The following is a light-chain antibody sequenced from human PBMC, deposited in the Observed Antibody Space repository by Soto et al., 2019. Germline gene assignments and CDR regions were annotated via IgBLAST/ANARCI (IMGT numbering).Light chain of an antibody. V-gene: IGKV3-20*01. J-gene: IGKJ4*01. CDR1: QSVTNSY. Sequence: EIVLTQSPGTLSLSPGERATLSCRASQSVTNSYLAWYQQKRGQAPRLVIYDASRRATGSPNTFSSSGSGTDLTLTSSRLQPEDFAVYYCQQYVRSLTLGGGTKVEIK. CDR2: DAS. CDR3: QQYVRSLT.